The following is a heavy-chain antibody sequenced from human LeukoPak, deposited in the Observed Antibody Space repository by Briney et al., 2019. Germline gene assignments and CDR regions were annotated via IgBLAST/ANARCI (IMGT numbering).Heavy chain of an antibody. V-gene: IGHV3-11*01. Sequence: SGGSLRLSCAASGFTFSNYHMSWVRQAPGKGLEWISYISTRDTIHYADSVRGRLITSRDNAKNSLYLQMNSLRAEDTAVYYCARGDYGSSLNFWGQGTLVTVSS. D-gene: IGHD4-17*01. J-gene: IGHJ4*02. CDR3: ARGDYGSSLNF. CDR2: ISTRDTI. CDR1: GFTFSNYH.